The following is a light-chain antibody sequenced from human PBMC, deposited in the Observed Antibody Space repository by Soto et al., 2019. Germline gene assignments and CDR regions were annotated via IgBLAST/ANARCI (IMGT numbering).Light chain of an antibody. CDR3: QQSSTLHLT. CDR2: GAS. V-gene: IGKV3-20*01. Sequence: IVLTQSPGTLSLSPGERATLSCRAGQSVTSRHIAWYQQKPGQAPRLLVYGASTRATGLPVRFRGSGSGTDFTLTISRLEPDDFEMYYWQQSSTLHLTFGGGTKVEI. CDR1: QSVTSRH. J-gene: IGKJ4*01.